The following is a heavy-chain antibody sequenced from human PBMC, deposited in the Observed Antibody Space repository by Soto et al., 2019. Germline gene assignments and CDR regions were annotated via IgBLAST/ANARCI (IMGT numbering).Heavy chain of an antibody. J-gene: IGHJ4*02. CDR2: ISSSSSYI. CDR3: ARVPSYSSTSCDY. CDR1: GFTFSSYS. V-gene: IGHV3-21*01. D-gene: IGHD2-2*01. Sequence: GGSLRLSCAASGFTFSSYSMNWVRQAPGKGLEWVSSISSSSSYIYYADSVKGRFTISRDNAKNSLYLQMNSLRAEDTAVYYCARVPSYSSTSCDYWGQGTLVTVSS.